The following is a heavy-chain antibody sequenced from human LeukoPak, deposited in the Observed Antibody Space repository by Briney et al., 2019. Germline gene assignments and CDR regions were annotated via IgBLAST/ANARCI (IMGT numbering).Heavy chain of an antibody. V-gene: IGHV1-46*01. CDR2: INPSGGST. CDR1: GYTFTSYY. D-gene: IGHD3-10*01. Sequence: ASVKVSCKASGYTFTSYYMHCVRQAPGQGLEWMGIINPSGGSTSYAQKFQGRVTMTRDTSTSTVYMELSSLRSEDTAVYYCARASPERSVYYGSGSYYPLDYWGQGTLVTVSS. CDR3: ARASPERSVYYGSGSYYPLDY. J-gene: IGHJ4*02.